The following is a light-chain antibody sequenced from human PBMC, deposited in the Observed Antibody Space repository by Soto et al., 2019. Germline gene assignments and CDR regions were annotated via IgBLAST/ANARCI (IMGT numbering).Light chain of an antibody. V-gene: IGKV3-20*01. CDR1: QSVSSNY. CDR3: HQHGRSPRE. Sequence: VLAQKRCTQCRNRGERATRCCRASQSVSSNYLAWDQLKPGQAPRLLIYDASTRATGIPDRVSFSGSGTHFSLTSSRLKPEDLAVHSSHQHGRSPREFGGGTRLEIK. J-gene: IGKJ5*01. CDR2: DAS.